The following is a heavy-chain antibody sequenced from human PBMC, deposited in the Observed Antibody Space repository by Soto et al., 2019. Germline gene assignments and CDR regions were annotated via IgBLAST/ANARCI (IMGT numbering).Heavy chain of an antibody. CDR1: GGSISSNIYY. J-gene: IGHJ4*02. V-gene: IGHV4-39*01. CDR3: ASQHYYDSSGYYVVY. D-gene: IGHD3-22*01. CDR2: IHYSGST. Sequence: PSETLSLTCTFSGGSISSNIYYLGWIRQPPGKGLEWIGNIHYSGSTYYDSSLKSRVTISVDTSKNQFSLKLSSVTAADTAAYYCASQHYYDSSGYYVVYWGQGTLVTVSS.